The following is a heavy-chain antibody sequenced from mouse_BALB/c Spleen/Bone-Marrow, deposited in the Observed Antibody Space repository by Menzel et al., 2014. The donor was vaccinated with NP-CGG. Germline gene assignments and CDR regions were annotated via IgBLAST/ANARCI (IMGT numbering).Heavy chain of an antibody. CDR1: GFNIRDAY. Sequence: EVKLMESGAELVKPGASVKLSCTASGFNIRDAYMHWVKQRPEQGLEWIGRIDPASGNTKYDPKFQGKATITAGTSSNTAYLQLSSLTSEDTAVYYCARYYYGSSLFDYWGQGTTLTVSS. V-gene: IGHV14-3*02. CDR2: IDPASGNT. D-gene: IGHD1-1*01. J-gene: IGHJ2*01. CDR3: ARYYYGSSLFDY.